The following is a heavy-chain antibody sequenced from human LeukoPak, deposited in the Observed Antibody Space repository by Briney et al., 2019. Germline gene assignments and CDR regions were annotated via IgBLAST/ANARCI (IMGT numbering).Heavy chain of an antibody. CDR1: GGSFSGYY. D-gene: IGHD4-17*01. CDR2: IYYSGST. J-gene: IGHJ4*02. CDR3: ARATYYGDRYFDY. Sequence: SETLSLTCAVYGGSFSGYYWSWIRQPPGKGLEWIGYIYYSGSTNYNPSLKSRVTISVDTSKNQFSLKLSSVTAADTAVYYCARATYYGDRYFDYWGQGTLVTVSS. V-gene: IGHV4-59*01.